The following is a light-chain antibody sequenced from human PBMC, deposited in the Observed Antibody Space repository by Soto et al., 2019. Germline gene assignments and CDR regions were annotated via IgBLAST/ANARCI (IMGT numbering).Light chain of an antibody. CDR3: SSSTSSSTYL. V-gene: IGLV2-14*03. Sequence: QSALTQPASVSGSPGQSITISCTGTSSDVGAYNSVSWYQQHPDKAPKLIIYSVSYRSSGVSDRFSGSKSDNTASLTISGLRTEDEADYYCSSSTSSSTYLFGTGTKVTFL. CDR2: SVS. J-gene: IGLJ1*01. CDR1: SSDVGAYNS.